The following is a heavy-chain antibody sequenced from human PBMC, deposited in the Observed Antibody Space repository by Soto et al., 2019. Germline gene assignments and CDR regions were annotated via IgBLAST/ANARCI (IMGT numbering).Heavy chain of an antibody. J-gene: IGHJ4*02. V-gene: IGHV1-69*02. D-gene: IGHD3-10*01. Sequence: QVQLVQSGAEVTKPGSSVTVSCTASGDTFSRFTLSWVRQAPGQGLEWMGRIIPMLWMSNSALKFQGRVTITADKSTNKVYMHLNSLRSDDTAVYYCATSYGSGSAHFDSWGQGTLVTVSS. CDR2: IIPMLWMS. CDR1: GDTFSRFT. CDR3: ATSYGSGSAHFDS.